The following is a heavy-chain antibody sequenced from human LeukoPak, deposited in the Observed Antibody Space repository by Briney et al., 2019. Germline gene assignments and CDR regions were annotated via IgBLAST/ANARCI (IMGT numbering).Heavy chain of an antibody. CDR3: ARELWFDY. CDR1: GFTFSSYG. Sequence: PGGSLRLSCAASGFTFSSYGMHWVRQAPGKGLEWVAVISYDGSNKYYADSVKGRFTISRDNSKNTLYLQMNSLRAEDTAAYYCARELWFDYWGQGTLVTVSS. D-gene: IGHD5-18*01. V-gene: IGHV3-30*03. CDR2: ISYDGSNK. J-gene: IGHJ4*02.